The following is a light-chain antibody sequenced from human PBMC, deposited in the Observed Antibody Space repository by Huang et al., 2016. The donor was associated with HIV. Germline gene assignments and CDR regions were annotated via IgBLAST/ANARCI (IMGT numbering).Light chain of an antibody. CDR3: QQYGNLWT. Sequence: EIVLTQSPVTLSLSPGERATLSCGASQSVSAGYLAWYQQKPGQAPRLLIYGASNSATDIPDRFSGSGSGTEFTLTINRLEPEDVAVYYCQQYGNLWTFGQGTKVEIK. CDR2: GAS. V-gene: IGKV3-20*01. J-gene: IGKJ1*01. CDR1: QSVSAGY.